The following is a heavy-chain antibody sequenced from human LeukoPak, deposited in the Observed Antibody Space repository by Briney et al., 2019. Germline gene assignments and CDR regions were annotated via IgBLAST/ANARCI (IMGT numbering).Heavy chain of an antibody. J-gene: IGHJ4*02. CDR1: GFTFSSYG. CDR2: ISYDGSTK. Sequence: GGSLRLSCAASGFTFSSYGMHWVRQAPGKGLEWVAVISYDGSTKYYAVSVKGRFTISRDNSKDTLYLQMNSLRGDDTAVYYCARVSGYRGYFDYWGQGTLVTVSS. D-gene: IGHD3-10*01. V-gene: IGHV3-30*03. CDR3: ARVSGYRGYFDY.